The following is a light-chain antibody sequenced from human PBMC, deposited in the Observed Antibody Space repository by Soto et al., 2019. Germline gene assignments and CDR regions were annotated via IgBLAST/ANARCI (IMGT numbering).Light chain of an antibody. CDR1: ISNIGNNY. J-gene: IGLJ1*01. CDR3: AAWDDTVRSYV. V-gene: IGLV1-47*01. Sequence: QSVLTQPPSVSGTPGQRVTIYCSGSISNIGNNYVYWFQQLPGTAPKVLSNRNDQRPSGVPDRFSGSKSGTSASLAISGLRSEDEAEYYCAAWDDTVRSYVFGTGTKVTVL. CDR2: RND.